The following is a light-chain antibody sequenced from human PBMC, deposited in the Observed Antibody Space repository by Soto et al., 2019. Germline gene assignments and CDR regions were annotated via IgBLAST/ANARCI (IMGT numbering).Light chain of an antibody. CDR1: QTVRNNY. CDR3: QQFSSYPLT. CDR2: DAS. Sequence: EIVMAQSPATLTVSPGGIATLSCSASQTVRNNYLAWYQQKPGQAPRLLIYDASSRATGIPDRFSGGGSGTDFTLTISRLEPEDFAVYYCQQFSSYPLTFGGGTKVDIK. J-gene: IGKJ4*01. V-gene: IGKV3D-20*01.